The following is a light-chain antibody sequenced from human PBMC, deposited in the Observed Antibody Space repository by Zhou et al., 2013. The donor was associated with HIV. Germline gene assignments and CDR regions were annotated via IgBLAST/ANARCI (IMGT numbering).Light chain of an antibody. V-gene: IGKV1-12*01. CDR2: GAS. Sequence: DIQMTQSPSFVSASVGDNVTITCRASHGVRTWLAWYQQKPGKTPKLLIFGASRLQGGVPSRFTGRGSGTDFTLTINSLQPEDFATYFCQQTYTTAVTFGPGTRVEI. CDR3: QQTYTTAVT. J-gene: IGKJ1*01. CDR1: HGVRTW.